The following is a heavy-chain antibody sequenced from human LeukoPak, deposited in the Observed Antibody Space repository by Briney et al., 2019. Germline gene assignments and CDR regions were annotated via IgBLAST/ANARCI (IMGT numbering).Heavy chain of an antibody. CDR3: ASGSYGIGI. CDR1: GFTFSSYE. J-gene: IGHJ3*02. D-gene: IGHD1-26*01. V-gene: IGHV3-48*01. CDR2: ISSHSSAI. Sequence: GGSLRLSCAASGFTFSSYEMDWVRQAPGKGLEWVSYISSHSSAIYYADSVKGRFTISRDNAKNSLYLQMNSLRAEDTAVYYCASGSYGIGIWGQGTMVTVSS.